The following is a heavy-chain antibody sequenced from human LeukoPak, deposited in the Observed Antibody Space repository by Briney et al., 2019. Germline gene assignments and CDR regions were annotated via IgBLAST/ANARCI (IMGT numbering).Heavy chain of an antibody. CDR2: INGDGSR. D-gene: IGHD3-22*01. J-gene: IGHJ4*02. V-gene: IGHV3-74*01. CDR1: GFTFNYYW. CDR3: ARDREITMIVVAALGY. Sequence: GGSLRLSCAASGFTFNYYWMHWVRQAPGKGLMWVSRINGDGSRSYADSVKGRFTISRDNSKNTLYLQMNSLRAEDTAVYYCARDREITMIVVAALGYWGQGTLVTVSS.